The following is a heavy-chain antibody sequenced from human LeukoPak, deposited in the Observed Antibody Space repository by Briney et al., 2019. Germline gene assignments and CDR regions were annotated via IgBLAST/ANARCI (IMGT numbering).Heavy chain of an antibody. CDR2: ISWNSGAI. D-gene: IGHD3-16*01. Sequence: PGGSLRLSCAASGFTFDDYAMHWVRQTPGEGLEWVSGISWNSGAIGYADSVKGRFTISRDNAKNSLYLQMNSLRPEDMALYYCAKEGGGGKFYFDYWGQGTLVTVSS. CDR3: AKEGGGGKFYFDY. CDR1: GFTFDDYA. V-gene: IGHV3-9*03. J-gene: IGHJ4*02.